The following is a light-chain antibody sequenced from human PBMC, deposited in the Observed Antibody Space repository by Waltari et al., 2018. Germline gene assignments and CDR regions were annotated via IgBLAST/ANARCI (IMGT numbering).Light chain of an antibody. Sequence: EIVMTQSPVTLSVSPGEGATLSCKASQSVSSKLAWYGQKPGQPPRLLIYGGSTRATGFPARFSGSGSGTEFTLTISSLQSEDFAVYYCQQYNNWPLTFGGGTKVEIK. CDR1: QSVSSK. J-gene: IGKJ4*01. CDR2: GGS. CDR3: QQYNNWPLT. V-gene: IGKV3D-15*01.